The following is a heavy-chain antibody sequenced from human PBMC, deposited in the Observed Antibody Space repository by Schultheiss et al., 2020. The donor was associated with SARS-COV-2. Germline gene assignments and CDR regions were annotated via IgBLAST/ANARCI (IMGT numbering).Heavy chain of an antibody. Sequence: GSLRLSCTVSGGSVSSGSYYWSWIRQPPGKGLEWIGYIYYSGSTNYNPSLKSRVTISVDTSKNQFSLKLSSVTAADTAVYYCPSTYCGGDCYSWGWFDPWGQGTLVTVSS. J-gene: IGHJ5*02. V-gene: IGHV4-61*01. D-gene: IGHD2-21*02. CDR3: PSTYCGGDCYSWGWFDP. CDR1: GGSVSSGSYY. CDR2: IYYSGST.